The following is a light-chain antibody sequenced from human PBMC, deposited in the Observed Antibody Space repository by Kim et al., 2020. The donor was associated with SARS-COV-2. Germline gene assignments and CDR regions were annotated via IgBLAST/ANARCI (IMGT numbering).Light chain of an antibody. J-gene: IGKJ2*03. Sequence: VSPGERATLSCRASQSVNSNLAWYHQKPGQAPRLLIYGASTRASGVPARFSGSGSGTEFTLTISSLQSEDFAVYYCQQFNNWPLYSFGQGTKLEI. V-gene: IGKV3-15*01. CDR1: QSVNSN. CDR3: QQFNNWPLYS. CDR2: GAS.